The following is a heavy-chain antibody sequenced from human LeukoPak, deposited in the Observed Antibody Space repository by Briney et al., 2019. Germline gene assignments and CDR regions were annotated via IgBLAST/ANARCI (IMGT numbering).Heavy chain of an antibody. CDR3: ARDKAHLAAAGFIDY. CDR2: IKQDGSEK. V-gene: IGHV3-7*01. CDR1: GFTFSSYW. J-gene: IGHJ4*02. D-gene: IGHD6-13*01. Sequence: GGSLRLSCAASGFTFSSYWMSRVRQAPGKGLEWVANIKQDGSEKYYVDSVMGRFTISRDNAKNSLYLQMNSLRAEDTAVYYCARDKAHLAAAGFIDYWGQGTLVTVSS.